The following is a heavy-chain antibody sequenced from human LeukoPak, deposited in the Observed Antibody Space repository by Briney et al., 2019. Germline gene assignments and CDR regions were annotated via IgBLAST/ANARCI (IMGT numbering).Heavy chain of an antibody. J-gene: IGHJ4*02. D-gene: IGHD3-22*01. CDR2: ISGSGGTT. Sequence: GGSLRLSCAASGFTFSSFAMSWVRQAPGKGLEWVSGISGSGGTTYYADSVKGRFTISRDNSKNTLYLQMNSLRAEDTAIYYCAKRSSTSSGYFDFWGRGTLVTVSS. CDR3: AKRSSTSSGYFDF. V-gene: IGHV3-23*01. CDR1: GFTFSSFA.